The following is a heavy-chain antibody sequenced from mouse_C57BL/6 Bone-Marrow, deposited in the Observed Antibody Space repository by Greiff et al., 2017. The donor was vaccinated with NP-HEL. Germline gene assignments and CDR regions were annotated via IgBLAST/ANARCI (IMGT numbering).Heavy chain of an antibody. J-gene: IGHJ4*01. D-gene: IGHD1-1*01. CDR1: GFSLTSYG. V-gene: IGHV2-4*01. CDR3: AKHHYYGSSYDYAMDY. Sequence: QVQLKQSGPGLVQPSQSLSITCTVSGFSLTSYGVHWVRQPPGKGLEWLGVIWSGGSTDYNAAFISRLSISKDNSKSQVFFKMNSLQADDTAIYYCAKHHYYGSSYDYAMDYWGQGTSVTVSS. CDR2: IWSGGST.